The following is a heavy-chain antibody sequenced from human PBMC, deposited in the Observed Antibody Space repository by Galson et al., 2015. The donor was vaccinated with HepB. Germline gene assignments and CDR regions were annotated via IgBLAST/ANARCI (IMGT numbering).Heavy chain of an antibody. Sequence: SLRLSCAASGFTFSSYSMNWVRQAPGKGLEWVSYISSSSSTIYCADSVRGRFTISRDNAKNSLYLQMNSLRDEDTAVYYCARVSNGDSTRFDYWGQGTLVTVSS. CDR3: ARVSNGDSTRFDY. CDR1: GFTFSSYS. CDR2: ISSSSSTI. V-gene: IGHV3-48*02. J-gene: IGHJ4*02. D-gene: IGHD4-17*01.